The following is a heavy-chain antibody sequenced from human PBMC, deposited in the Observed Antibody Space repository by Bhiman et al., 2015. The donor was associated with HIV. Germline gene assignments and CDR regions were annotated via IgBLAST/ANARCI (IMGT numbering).Heavy chain of an antibody. CDR2: SSSNSTI. Sequence: EVQLVESGGGLVQPGGSLKLSCATSGFIFSSLFSSSNSTIYYADSVKGRFTISRDNAKNSLHLQMNSLRAEDTAVYYCARQNGSGRYPFDYWGQGILVTVSS. J-gene: IGHJ4*02. CDR1: GFIFS. D-gene: IGHD3-10*01. V-gene: IGHV3-48*01. CDR3: ARQNGSGRYPFDY.